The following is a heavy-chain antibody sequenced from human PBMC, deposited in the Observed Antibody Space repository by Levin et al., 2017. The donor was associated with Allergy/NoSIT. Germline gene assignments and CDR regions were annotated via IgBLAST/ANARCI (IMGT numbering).Heavy chain of an antibody. J-gene: IGHJ5*02. CDR1: GGSISSYY. D-gene: IGHD6-13*01. V-gene: IGHV4-59*01. Sequence: SETLSLTCTVSGGSISSYYWSWIRQPPGKGLEWIGYIYYSGSTNYNPSLKSRVTISVDTSKNQFSLKLSSVTAADTAVYYCARVGHSSSWFFGWFDPWGQGTLVTVSS. CDR2: IYYSGST. CDR3: ARVGHSSSWFFGWFDP.